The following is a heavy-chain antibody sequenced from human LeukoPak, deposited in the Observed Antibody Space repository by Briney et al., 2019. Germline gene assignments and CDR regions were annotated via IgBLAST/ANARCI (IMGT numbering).Heavy chain of an antibody. CDR1: GFTFSNYA. D-gene: IGHD5-24*01. J-gene: IGHJ4*02. V-gene: IGHV3-30*04. CDR2: VSHDGRNQ. CDR3: GRDPSARVTIDF. Sequence: SGRSLRLSCAASGFTFSNYAMHWVHQAPGKGLEWVAIVSHDGRNQYYAESVKGRFTISRDSSKNTVSLQMNSLRAGDSALYYCGRDPSARVTIDFWGQGTLVTVSS.